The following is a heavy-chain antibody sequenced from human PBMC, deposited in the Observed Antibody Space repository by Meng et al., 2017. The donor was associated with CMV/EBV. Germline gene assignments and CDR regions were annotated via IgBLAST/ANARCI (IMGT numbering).Heavy chain of an antibody. CDR1: GGSFSGYY. Sequence: SETLPLTCAVYGGSFSGYYWSWIRQPPGKGLEWIGEINHSGSTNYNPSLKSRVTISVDTSKNQFSLKLSSVTAADTAVYYCARELFNMSDYWGQGTLVTVSS. CDR3: ARELFNMSDY. J-gene: IGHJ4*02. V-gene: IGHV4-34*01. CDR2: INHSGST.